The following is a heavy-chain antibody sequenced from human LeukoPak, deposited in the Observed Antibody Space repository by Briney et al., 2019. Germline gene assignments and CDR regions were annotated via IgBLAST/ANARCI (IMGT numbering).Heavy chain of an antibody. CDR3: VREGRDPRDL. V-gene: IGHV3-74*01. J-gene: IGHJ5*02. Sequence: HPGGSLRLSCAASGLTLSIYWMHWVRQGPGKGLVWVSLIERSTGNTFYADSVRGRFSIYRDDAKNSAYLQMNSLRADDTAVYFCVREGRDPRDLWGQGTLVTVSS. CDR1: GLTLSIYW. CDR2: IERSTGNT.